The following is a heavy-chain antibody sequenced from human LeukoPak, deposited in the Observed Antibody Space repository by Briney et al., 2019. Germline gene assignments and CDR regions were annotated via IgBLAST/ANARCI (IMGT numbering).Heavy chain of an antibody. CDR3: ARDRDYSMNWFDP. D-gene: IGHD4-11*01. CDR1: GCTFSSYS. Sequence: PGGSLRLSCAASGCTFSSYSMNWVRQAPGKGLEWASYISSSSSTIYYADSVKGRFTISRDNAKNSLYLQMNSLRAEDTAVYYCARDRDYSMNWFDPWGQGTLVTVSS. CDR2: ISSSSSTI. J-gene: IGHJ5*02. V-gene: IGHV3-48*01.